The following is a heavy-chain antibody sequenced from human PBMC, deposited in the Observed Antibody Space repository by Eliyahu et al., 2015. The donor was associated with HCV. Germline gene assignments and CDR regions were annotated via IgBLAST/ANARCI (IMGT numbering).Heavy chain of an antibody. D-gene: IGHD3-22*01. CDR1: GGSFSGYY. Sequence: QVQLQQWGAGLLKPSETLSLTCAVYGGSFSGYYWSWIRQPPGKGLEVDWGIQSNWKHHYTTSLKSRVTISVDTSKNQSSLKLSSVTAADTAVYYCARGYHFLSGDSSALDYWGQGTLVTVSS. V-gene: IGHV4-34*01. CDR2: QSNWKH. CDR3: ARGYHFLSGDSSALDY. J-gene: IGHJ4*02.